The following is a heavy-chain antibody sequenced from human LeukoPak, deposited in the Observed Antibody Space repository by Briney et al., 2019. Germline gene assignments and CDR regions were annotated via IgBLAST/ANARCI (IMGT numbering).Heavy chain of an antibody. CDR1: GFTFSSYA. V-gene: IGHV3-23*01. Sequence: GGSLRLSCAASGFTFSSYAMSWVRQAPGKGLEWVSAISGSGGSTYYADSVKGRFTISRDNSKNTLYLQMNSLRAEDTAVYYCAKAGIAAAKVRYFYYYMDVWGKGTTVTVSS. CDR3: AKAGIAAAKVRYFYYYMDV. J-gene: IGHJ6*03. D-gene: IGHD6-13*01. CDR2: ISGSGGST.